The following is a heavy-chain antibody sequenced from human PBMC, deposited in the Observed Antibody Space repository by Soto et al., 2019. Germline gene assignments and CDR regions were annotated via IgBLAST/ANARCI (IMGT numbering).Heavy chain of an antibody. V-gene: IGHV2-5*01. CDR1: VFSLSTSGRG. CDR2: IYWNDDE. Sequence: QITWKESGPTLVKPTQPLTLTCSFSVFSLSTSGRGVRWIRQPPGKALEWLALIYWNDDERYSPSLKNRVTITKDTYKHPVVLTMPNMDPLDTATYYCAHRGYGDDPRDNWFGPWGQGTLVTVSS. J-gene: IGHJ5*02. CDR3: AHRGYGDDPRDNWFGP. D-gene: IGHD4-17*01.